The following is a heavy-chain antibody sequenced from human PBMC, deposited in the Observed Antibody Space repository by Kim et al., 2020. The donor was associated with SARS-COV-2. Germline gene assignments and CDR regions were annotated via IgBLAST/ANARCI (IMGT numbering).Heavy chain of an antibody. D-gene: IGHD3-10*01. Sequence: SETLSLTCSASGGSISSTSYYWGWVRQPPGKGLEWIGTISYSGIANYSPSLKSRVSLSVDTSKNQFSLKLSSVTAADTAVYYCARHFDYPLGFDIWGQGT. V-gene: IGHV4-39*01. J-gene: IGHJ3*02. CDR3: ARHFDYPLGFDI. CDR2: ISYSGIA. CDR1: GGSISSTSYY.